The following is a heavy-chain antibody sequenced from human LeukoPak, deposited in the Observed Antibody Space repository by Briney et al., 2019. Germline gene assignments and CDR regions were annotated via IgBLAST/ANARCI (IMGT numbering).Heavy chain of an antibody. Sequence: SETLSPTCAVSGYSISSGYYWGWIRQPPGKGLEWIGSIYHSGSTYYNPSLKSRVTISVVTSKNQFSLKLSSVTAADTAVYYCASYQLLYLFDYWGQGTLVTVSS. J-gene: IGHJ4*02. CDR1: GYSISSGYY. CDR3: ASYQLLYLFDY. CDR2: IYHSGST. V-gene: IGHV4-38-2*01. D-gene: IGHD2-2*01.